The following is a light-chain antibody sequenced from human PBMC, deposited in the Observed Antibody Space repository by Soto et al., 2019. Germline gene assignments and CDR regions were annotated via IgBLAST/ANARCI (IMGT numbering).Light chain of an antibody. CDR1: QNIATC. J-gene: IGKJ4*01. Sequence: DIQVSQAPSSLSASVGDRVTITCRASQNIATCLNWYQQTPGKAPKLLIYTASTLQSGVPSRFSGSGSGTDFTLTISSLQPEDFATFYCQQSYNTPLTFGGGTKVDI. V-gene: IGKV1-39*01. CDR2: TAS. CDR3: QQSYNTPLT.